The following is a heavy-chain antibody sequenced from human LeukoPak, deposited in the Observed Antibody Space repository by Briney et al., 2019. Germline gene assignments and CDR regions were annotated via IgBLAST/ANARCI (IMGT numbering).Heavy chain of an antibody. V-gene: IGHV3-30-3*01. D-gene: IGHD3-22*01. Sequence: PGGSLRLSCAASGFTFSSYAMHWVRQAPGKGLEWVAVMSYDGSNKYYADSVKGRFTISRDNSKNTLYLQMNSLRAEDTAVYYCARDLGSGYYSVTPDYWGQGTLVTVSS. CDR2: MSYDGSNK. CDR3: ARDLGSGYYSVTPDY. J-gene: IGHJ4*02. CDR1: GFTFSSYA.